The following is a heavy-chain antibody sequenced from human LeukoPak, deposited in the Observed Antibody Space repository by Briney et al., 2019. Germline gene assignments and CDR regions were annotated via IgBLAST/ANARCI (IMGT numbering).Heavy chain of an antibody. Sequence: SVKVSCKASGGTFTNYAISWVRQAPGQGLEWMGGIIPMYGRGNYAQKFQGRVTITADESTSTVYMELRSLTSEDTAVYYCTSYSRPRFGELYYFDYWGQGTLVTVSS. D-gene: IGHD3-10*02. CDR3: TSYSRPRFGELYYFDY. CDR1: GGTFTNYA. CDR2: IIPMYGRG. V-gene: IGHV1-69*13. J-gene: IGHJ4*02.